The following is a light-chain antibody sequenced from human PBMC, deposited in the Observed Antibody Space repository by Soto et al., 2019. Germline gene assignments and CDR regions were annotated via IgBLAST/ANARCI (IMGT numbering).Light chain of an antibody. CDR2: AAS. CDR3: QQNYITPLT. J-gene: IGKJ4*01. V-gene: IGKV1-39*01. Sequence: DVQLTQSPSPLSASVGDGISITCRASQTITNHLNWYQQKPGKAPILLVYAASTLETGVPSRFSGSGSGTVFTLTIDSLQPEDVATYFCQQNYITPLTFGGGTKVEI. CDR1: QTITNH.